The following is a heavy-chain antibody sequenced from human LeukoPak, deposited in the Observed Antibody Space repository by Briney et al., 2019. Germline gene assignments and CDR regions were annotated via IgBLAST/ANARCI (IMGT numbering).Heavy chain of an antibody. Sequence: GGSLRLSCAASGFTFSDYYMSWIRQAPGKGLEWVSYISSSSSTIYYADSVKGRFTISRDNAKNTLFLQINSLRAEDTAVYYCAREILAPGKTHDYWGQGTLVTVSS. CDR1: GFTFSDYY. CDR2: ISSSSSTI. J-gene: IGHJ4*02. V-gene: IGHV3-11*04. CDR3: AREILAPGKTHDY.